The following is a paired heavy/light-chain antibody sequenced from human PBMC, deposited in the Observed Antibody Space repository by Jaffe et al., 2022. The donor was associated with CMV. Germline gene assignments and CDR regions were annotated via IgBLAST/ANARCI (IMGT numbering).Light chain of an antibody. CDR3: SSYTSSRTQV. Sequence: QSALTQPASVSGSLGQSITISCTGTSSDVGGYHYVSWYQQHPGKAPKLMIYDVTNRPSGVSSRFSGSKSGNTASLTISGLQAEDEADYHCSSYTSSRTQVFGGGTKLTVL. V-gene: IGLV2-14*03. CDR1: SSDVGGYHY. CDR2: DVT. J-gene: IGLJ2*01.
Heavy chain of an antibody. J-gene: IGHJ3*02. V-gene: IGHV5-51*01. D-gene: IGHD1-7*01. Sequence: EVHLVQSGAEVKKPGESLKISCKGSGYSFTNYWIGWVRQMPGKGLEWMGIISPADSDTRYSPSFQGQVTISADKSIITAYLQWSSLKASDTAVYYCARRLVSGTSHRDAFDIWGQGTMVTVSS. CDR2: ISPADSDT. CDR3: ARRLVSGTSHRDAFDI. CDR1: GYSFTNYW.